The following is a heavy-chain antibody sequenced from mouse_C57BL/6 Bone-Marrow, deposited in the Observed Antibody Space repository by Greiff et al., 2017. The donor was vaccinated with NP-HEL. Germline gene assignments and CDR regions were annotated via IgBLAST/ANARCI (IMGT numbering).Heavy chain of an antibody. D-gene: IGHD2-4*01. CDR3: ARYDYDVGYWYFDV. J-gene: IGHJ1*03. CDR1: GFTIKNTY. CDR2: IDPANGNT. Sequence: VQLQQSVAELVRPGASVKLSCTASGFTIKNTYMHWVKQRPEQGLEWIGRIDPANGNTKYAPKFQGKATITADTSSNTAYLQLSSLTSEDTAIYYCARYDYDVGYWYFDVWGTGTTVTVSS. V-gene: IGHV14-3*01.